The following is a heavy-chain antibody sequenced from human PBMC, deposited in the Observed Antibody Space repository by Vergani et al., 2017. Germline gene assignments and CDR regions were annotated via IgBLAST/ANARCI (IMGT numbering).Heavy chain of an antibody. CDR1: GGSFSGYY. CDR2: INHSGST. Sequence: QVQLQQWGAGLLKPSETLSLICAVYGGSFSGYYWSWIRQPPGKGLEWIGEINHSGSTNYNPSLKSRVTISVDTSKNQFSLKLSSVTAADTAVYYCAGGSIAARPLYCWGQGTLVTVSS. V-gene: IGHV4-34*01. J-gene: IGHJ4*02. CDR3: AGGSIAARPLYC. D-gene: IGHD6-6*01.